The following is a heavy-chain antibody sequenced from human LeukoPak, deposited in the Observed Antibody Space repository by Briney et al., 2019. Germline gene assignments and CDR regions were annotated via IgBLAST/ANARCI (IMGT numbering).Heavy chain of an antibody. CDR1: GGSISSGSYY. D-gene: IGHD1-26*01. CDR2: IYHSGYT. Sequence: SQTLSLTCTVSGGSISSGSYYWSWIRQPPGKGLEWIGYIYHSGYTYYNPSLKSRVTISVDRSKNQFSLKLSSLTAADAAVYYCAGSGSGSYYILDYWGQGTLVTVSS. V-gene: IGHV4-30-2*01. J-gene: IGHJ4*02. CDR3: AGSGSGSYYILDY.